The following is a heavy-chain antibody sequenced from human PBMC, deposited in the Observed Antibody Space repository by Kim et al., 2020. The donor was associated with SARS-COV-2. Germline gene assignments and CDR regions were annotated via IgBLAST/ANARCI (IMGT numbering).Heavy chain of an antibody. D-gene: IGHD3-16*01. Sequence: SPSFQGQVTISADKSISTAYLQWSSLKASDTAMYYCARGGWARDMYYFDYWGQGTLVTVSS. CDR3: ARGGWARDMYYFDY. V-gene: IGHV5-51*01. J-gene: IGHJ4*02.